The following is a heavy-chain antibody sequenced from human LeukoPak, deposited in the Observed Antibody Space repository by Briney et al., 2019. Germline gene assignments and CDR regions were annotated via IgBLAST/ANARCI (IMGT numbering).Heavy chain of an antibody. V-gene: IGHV4-39*07. D-gene: IGHD3-10*01. Sequence: PSETLSLTCTVSGGSISSSSYYWGWIRQPPGKGLEWIGSIYYSGSTYYNPSLKSRVTISVDTSKNQFSLKLSSVTAADTAEYYCAREPYGSGTFDYWGQGTLVTVSA. CDR3: AREPYGSGTFDY. CDR1: GGSISSSSYY. CDR2: IYYSGST. J-gene: IGHJ4*02.